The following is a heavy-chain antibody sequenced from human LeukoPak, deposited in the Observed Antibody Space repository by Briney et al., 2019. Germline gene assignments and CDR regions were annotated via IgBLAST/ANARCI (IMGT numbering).Heavy chain of an antibody. V-gene: IGHV3-33*01. J-gene: IGHJ3*02. CDR3: ARGGYCTSASCHQGASDI. CDR2: IWYDGSNK. CDR1: RFTFSSHG. Sequence: GGSLRLSCAASRFTFSSHGMPWVRQAPGKGLEWVAVIWYDGSNKHYADSVKGRFTISRDNSKNTLYLQMNSLRAEDTAVYYCARGGYCTSASCHQGASDIWGQGTMVTVSS. D-gene: IGHD2-2*01.